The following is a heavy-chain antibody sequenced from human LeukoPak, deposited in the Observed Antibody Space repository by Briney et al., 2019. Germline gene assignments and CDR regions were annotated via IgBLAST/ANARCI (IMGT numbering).Heavy chain of an antibody. CDR1: GGSFSGYY. CDR3: ARHLGYYNSGWFDP. CDR2: IYNSGNT. V-gene: IGHV4-59*08. D-gene: IGHD3-9*01. Sequence: SSETLSLTCAVYGGSFSGYYWSWIRQPPGKTLEWIGYIYNSGNTIYNPSLKSRVTISVDTSKNQFSLRLTSVTAADTAVYYCARHLGYYNSGWFDPWGQGTLVTVSS. J-gene: IGHJ5*02.